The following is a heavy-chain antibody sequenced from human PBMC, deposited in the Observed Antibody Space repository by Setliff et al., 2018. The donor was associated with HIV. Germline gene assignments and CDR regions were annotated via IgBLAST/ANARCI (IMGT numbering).Heavy chain of an antibody. V-gene: IGHV3-48*01. J-gene: IGHJ3*02. D-gene: IGHD3-10*02. Sequence: GGSLRLSCAASGFPFTSFSINWVRQAPGKGLEWVSFIGGRFDTYYADSVKGRFTISRDNAKKSLYLQMNSLRADDTAVYYCARDTMWAFDIWGQGTLVTVSS. CDR1: GFPFTSFS. CDR2: IGGRFDT. CDR3: ARDTMWAFDI.